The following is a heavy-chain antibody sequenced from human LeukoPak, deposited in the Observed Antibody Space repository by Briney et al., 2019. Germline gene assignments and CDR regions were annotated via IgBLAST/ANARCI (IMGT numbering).Heavy chain of an antibody. J-gene: IGHJ6*03. CDR3: SRRPGGYYYMDV. D-gene: IGHD1-1*01. Sequence: PSETLSLTCTVSGGSISSGSYYWSWIRQPAGKGLEWIGRIYTSGSTNYNPSLKSRVTISVDTSKNQFSLKLSSVAAADTAVYYCSRRPGGYYYMDVWGKGTTVTVSS. CDR2: IYTSGST. V-gene: IGHV4-61*02. CDR1: GGSISSGSYY.